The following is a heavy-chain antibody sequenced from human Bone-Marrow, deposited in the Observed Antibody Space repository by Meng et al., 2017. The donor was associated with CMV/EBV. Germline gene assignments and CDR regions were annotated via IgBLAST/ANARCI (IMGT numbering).Heavy chain of an antibody. J-gene: IGHJ3*02. Sequence: SETLSLTCTVSGGSVSSGSYYWSWIRQPPGKGLEWIGFISYSGSTNYNPSLKSRVTISADASKNQFSLKLSSVTAADTAVYYCARDSGSCYDWHVFDIWGQGTRVTVSS. V-gene: IGHV4-61*01. CDR1: GGSVSSGSYY. D-gene: IGHD1-26*01. CDR2: ISYSGST. CDR3: ARDSGSCYDWHVFDI.